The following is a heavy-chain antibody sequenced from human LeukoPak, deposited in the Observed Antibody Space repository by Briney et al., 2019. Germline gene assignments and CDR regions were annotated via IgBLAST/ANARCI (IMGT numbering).Heavy chain of an antibody. V-gene: IGHV1-2*02. CDR2: LNPSSGDT. Sequence: ASVKVSCKASGYTFTGYHIHWVRQAPGQGLEWMGWLNPSSGDTKSAQNFQGRVTMTRDTSISTVYMELSRLRDDDTAVYYCARSKAYSGYFDYWGQGTLVTVSS. CDR3: ARSKAYSGYFDY. J-gene: IGHJ4*02. D-gene: IGHD4-11*01. CDR1: GYTFTGYH.